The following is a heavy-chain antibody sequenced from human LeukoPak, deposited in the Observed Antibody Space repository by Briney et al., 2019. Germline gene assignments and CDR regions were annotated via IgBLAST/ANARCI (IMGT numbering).Heavy chain of an antibody. D-gene: IGHD3-10*01. CDR2: INPSSGGT. Sequence: ASVKVSCKASGYTFTGYYMHWVRQAPGQGLEWMGWINPSSGGTNYAQKFQGRVTMTRDTSISAAYMELSRLRSDDTAVYYCARDYGSGPVYFDYWGQGTLVTVSS. V-gene: IGHV1-2*02. CDR1: GYTFTGYY. CDR3: ARDYGSGPVYFDY. J-gene: IGHJ4*02.